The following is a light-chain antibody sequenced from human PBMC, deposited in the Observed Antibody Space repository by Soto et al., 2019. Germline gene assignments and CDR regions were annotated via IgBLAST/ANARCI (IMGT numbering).Light chain of an antibody. J-gene: IGLJ3*02. CDR1: SNDVGGYNY. CDR3: SSYTAFSTWV. Sequence: QSVLTQPASVSGSPGQSITISYTGTSNDVGGYNYVSWYQQHPGKAPQLIIYEVSNRPSGVSHRFSGSKSGDTASLTISGLQAEDGADYYCSSYTAFSTWVFGGGTKLTVL. CDR2: EVS. V-gene: IGLV2-14*01.